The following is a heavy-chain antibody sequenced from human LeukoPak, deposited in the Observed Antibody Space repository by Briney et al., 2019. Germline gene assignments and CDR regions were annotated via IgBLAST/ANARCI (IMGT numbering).Heavy chain of an antibody. CDR2: IKQDGSEK. V-gene: IGHV3-7*01. D-gene: IGHD5-18*01. Sequence: GGSLRLSCAVTGFTFSSYWMSWVRQAPGKGLEWVANIKQDGSEKNYVDSVKGRFTISRDNAKNSLYLQMNSLRAEDTAVYYCASGGQIWISWGQGTLVTVSS. CDR3: ASGGQIWIS. J-gene: IGHJ5*02. CDR1: GFTFSSYW.